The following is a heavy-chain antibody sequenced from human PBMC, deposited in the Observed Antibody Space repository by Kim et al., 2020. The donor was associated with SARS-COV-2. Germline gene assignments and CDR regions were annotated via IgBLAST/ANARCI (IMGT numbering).Heavy chain of an antibody. Sequence: GGSLRLSCAASGFTVSTNYMSWVRQAPGKGLEWVSIIYSGDIYSGISTYYADSIKGRFTISRDDSQNTLSLQMNSLTTEDTAVYFCAGADTPHASFDYWG. CDR2: IYSGDIYSGIST. CDR1: GFTVSTNY. D-gene: IGHD6-25*01. V-gene: IGHV3-23*03. J-gene: IGHJ4*01. CDR3: AGADTPHASFDY.